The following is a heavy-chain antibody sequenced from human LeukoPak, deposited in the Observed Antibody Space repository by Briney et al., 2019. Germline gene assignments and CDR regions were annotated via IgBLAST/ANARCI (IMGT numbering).Heavy chain of an antibody. CDR2: IYSGGST. D-gene: IGHD6-6*01. CDR3: ARSGAARHYYYYYMDV. J-gene: IGHJ6*03. CDR1: GFTVSSNY. Sequence: GGSLRLSCAASGFTVSSNYMSWVRQAPGKGLEWVSVIYSGGSTYYADSVKGRFTISRDNSKNTLYLQMNSLRAEDTAVYYCARSGAARHYYYYYMDVWGKGTTVTVSS. V-gene: IGHV3-53*01.